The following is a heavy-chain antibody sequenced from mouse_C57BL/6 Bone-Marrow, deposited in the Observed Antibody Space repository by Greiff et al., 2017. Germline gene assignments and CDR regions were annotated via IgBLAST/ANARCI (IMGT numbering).Heavy chain of an antibody. D-gene: IGHD2-4*01. Sequence: EVKLQESGPELVKPGASVKIPCKASGYTFTDYNMDWVKQSPGKSLEWLGDINPNNGGTIYNQKFKGKATLTVDKSSSTAYMELRSLTSEDTAVYYCAREGHYDAGYYYAMDYWGQGTSVTVSS. V-gene: IGHV1-18*01. CDR2: INPNNGGT. CDR3: AREGHYDAGYYYAMDY. J-gene: IGHJ4*01. CDR1: GYTFTDYN.